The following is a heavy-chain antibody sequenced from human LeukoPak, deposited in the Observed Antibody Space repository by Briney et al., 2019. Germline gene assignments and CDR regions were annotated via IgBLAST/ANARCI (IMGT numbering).Heavy chain of an antibody. D-gene: IGHD3-10*01. CDR1: GFTFSTYA. Sequence: PGRSLRLSCVASGFTFSTYAIHWVRQAPGKGLEWVAVVSKDGNTKYYADSVKGRFTISRDNSKNTVYLQMNSLRVEDTSVYYCARGIQPPKYYGSGSDTFDIWGQGTMVTVSS. J-gene: IGHJ3*02. V-gene: IGHV3-30*04. CDR2: VSKDGNTK. CDR3: ARGIQPPKYYGSGSDTFDI.